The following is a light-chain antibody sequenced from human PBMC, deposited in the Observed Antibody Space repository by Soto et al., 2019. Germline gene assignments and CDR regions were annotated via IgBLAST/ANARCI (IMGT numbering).Light chain of an antibody. CDR2: AAS. Sequence: DIQMTQSPSSLSASVGDRVTITFRASQNIGDSLNWYQQKPGKAPKLLIXAASSLQSGVPSRFSGSGSGTEFTLTISSLQRDAFATYDCQPYKSYYPWAFAQGTKVDIK. J-gene: IGKJ1*01. V-gene: IGKV1-5*01. CDR3: QPYKSYYPWA. CDR1: QNIGDS.